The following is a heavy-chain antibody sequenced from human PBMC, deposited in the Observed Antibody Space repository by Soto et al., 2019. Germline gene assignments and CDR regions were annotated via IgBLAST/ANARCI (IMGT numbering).Heavy chain of an antibody. V-gene: IGHV3-23*01. D-gene: IGHD6-13*01. CDR3: AKGGSWPSYGMDV. CDR1: GFTFSGYA. J-gene: IGHJ6*02. Sequence: GGSLRLSCAASGFTFSGYAMSWVRQAPGKGLEWVSAFSGSGGHTYYADSVKGRFTISRDNSKNTLYLQMNSLRAEDTAVYYCAKGGSWPSYGMDVWGQGTTVTVSS. CDR2: FSGSGGHT.